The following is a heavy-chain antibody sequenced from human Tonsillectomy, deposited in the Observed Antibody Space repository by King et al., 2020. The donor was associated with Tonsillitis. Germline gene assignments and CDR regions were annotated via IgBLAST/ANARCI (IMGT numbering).Heavy chain of an antibody. CDR1: GFTFSTYS. D-gene: IGHD3-22*01. CDR3: ARGSRYYDSGGYLDY. Sequence: VQLVESGGDLVQPGGSLRLSCAAAGFTFSTYSMNWVRQAPGKGLEWVSYISSSSSTIYFADSVKGRFTISRDNAKNSLYLQMNSLRAEDTAVYYCARGSRYYDSGGYLDYWGQGTLVTVSS. J-gene: IGHJ4*02. V-gene: IGHV3-48*01. CDR2: ISSSSSTI.